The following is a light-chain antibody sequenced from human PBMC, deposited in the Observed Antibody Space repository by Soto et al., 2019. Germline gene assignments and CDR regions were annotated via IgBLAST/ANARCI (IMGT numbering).Light chain of an antibody. J-gene: IGKJ1*01. CDR2: CAS. CDR1: QSVISSY. Sequence: EIVLTQSPGTLSLSPGERATLSCRASQSVISSYLDWYQQKPGQAPRLLIYCASSRATGIPDRFSGSGSGTEFTLTISRLEPEDFAVYYCQQYGSSQSFGQGTNVEIK. V-gene: IGKV3-20*01. CDR3: QQYGSSQS.